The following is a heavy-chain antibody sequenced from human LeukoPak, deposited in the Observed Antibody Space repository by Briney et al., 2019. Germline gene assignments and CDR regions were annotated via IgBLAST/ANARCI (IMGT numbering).Heavy chain of an antibody. D-gene: IGHD6-13*01. J-gene: IGHJ4*02. CDR3: ASGRTAGYY. V-gene: IGHV3-23*01. CDR1: GFNFSSSA. CDR2: ISVTGITT. Sequence: GGSLRLSCAASGFNFSSSAMNWVRQAPGRGLEWVSSISVTGITTYYADSVRGRFTISRDNSKNTLYLQMNSLRAEDTAVYYCASGRTAGYYWGQGTLVTVSS.